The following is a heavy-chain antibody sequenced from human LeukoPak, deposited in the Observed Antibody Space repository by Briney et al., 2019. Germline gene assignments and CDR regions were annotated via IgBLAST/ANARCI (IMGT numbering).Heavy chain of an antibody. CDR1: GYTFTSYD. J-gene: IGHJ4*02. V-gene: IGHV1-8*01. CDR2: MNPNSGNT. D-gene: IGHD6-19*01. Sequence: ASVKVSCKASGYTFTSYDINWVRQATGQGLEWMGWMNPNSGNTGYAQKLQGRVTTTTDTSTSTAYMELRSLRSDDTAVYYCAREGYSSGWYDYWGQGTLVTVSS. CDR3: AREGYSSGWYDY.